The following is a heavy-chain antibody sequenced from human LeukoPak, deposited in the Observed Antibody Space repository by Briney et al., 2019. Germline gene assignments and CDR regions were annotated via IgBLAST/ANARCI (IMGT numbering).Heavy chain of an antibody. D-gene: IGHD6-13*01. CDR1: GGTFSSYA. Sequence: SVKVSYKASGGTFSSYAISWVRQAPGQGLEWMGRIIPILGIANYAQKFQGRVTITADKSTSTAYMELSSLRSEDTAVYYCARDSSSWSTSFDYWGQGTLVTVSS. CDR3: ARDSSSWSTSFDY. J-gene: IGHJ4*02. V-gene: IGHV1-69*04. CDR2: IIPILGIA.